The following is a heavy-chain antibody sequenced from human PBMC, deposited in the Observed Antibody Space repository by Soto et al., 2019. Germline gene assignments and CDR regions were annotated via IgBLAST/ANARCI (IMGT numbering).Heavy chain of an antibody. CDR3: ATSRGSGRLDN. V-gene: IGHV4-4*02. CDR1: GASISSSNW. Sequence: QVQLQESGPGLVKPSGTLSLTCAVSGASISSSNWWTWVRQPPGKGLEWIGEIYHSGSTNYNPSLMSRVTISLGKSKNHFSLRLISVTAADTAVYYCATSRGSGRLDNWGQGTLVTVSS. J-gene: IGHJ4*02. D-gene: IGHD3-10*01. CDR2: IYHSGST.